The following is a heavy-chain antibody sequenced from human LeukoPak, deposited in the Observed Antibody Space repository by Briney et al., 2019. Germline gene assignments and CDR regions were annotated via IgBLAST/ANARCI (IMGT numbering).Heavy chain of an antibody. CDR2: FDPEDGET. Sequence: ASVKVSCKVSGYTLTELSMHWVRQAPGKGLEWMGGFDPEDGETIYAQEFQGRVTMTEDTSTDTAYMELSSLRSEDTAVYYCATARLDYYYDSSGYNYWGQGTLVTVSS. J-gene: IGHJ4*02. V-gene: IGHV1-24*01. CDR3: ATARLDYYYDSSGYNY. D-gene: IGHD3-22*01. CDR1: GYTLTELS.